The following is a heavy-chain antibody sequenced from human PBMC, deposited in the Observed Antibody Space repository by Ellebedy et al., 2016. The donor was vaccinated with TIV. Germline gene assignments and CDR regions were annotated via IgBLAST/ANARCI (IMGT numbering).Heavy chain of an antibody. CDR3: GTPGGYVSGFGQ. Sequence: GGSLRLSCAASGFTVSNTYMGWVRQAPGKGLDWVSVIYSGGSTYYADSVKGRFTISRDNSKNTLFLQMNSLRAEDTAVYYCGTPGGYVSGFGQWGQGTLLTVSS. J-gene: IGHJ4*02. CDR1: GFTVSNTY. D-gene: IGHD2-15*01. CDR2: IYSGGST. V-gene: IGHV3-53*01.